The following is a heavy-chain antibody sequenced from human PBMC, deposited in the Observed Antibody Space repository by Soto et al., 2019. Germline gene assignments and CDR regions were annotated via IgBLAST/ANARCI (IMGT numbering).Heavy chain of an antibody. V-gene: IGHV3-30*18. J-gene: IGHJ6*03. CDR3: AKDWRDRSASFGYYYYYMDV. D-gene: IGHD6-19*01. CDR1: GFTFSSYG. CDR2: ISYDGSNK. Sequence: GGSLRLSCAASGFTFSSYGMHWVRQAPGKGLEWVAVISYDGSNKYYADSVKGRFTISRDNSKNTLYLQMNSLRAEDTAVYYCAKDWRDRSASFGYYYYYMDVWGKGTTVTVSS.